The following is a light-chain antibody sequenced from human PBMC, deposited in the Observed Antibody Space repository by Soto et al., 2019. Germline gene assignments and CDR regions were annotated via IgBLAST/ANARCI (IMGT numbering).Light chain of an antibody. CDR2: AAS. J-gene: IGKJ4*01. CDR3: QQSSDFPLT. Sequence: DIQMTQSPSSLSASVGDRVTIACRASQDIRNDLGWYQQKPGKAPKRLIYAASSLQSGVPSRFSGSASGTEFTLTISGLQPEDSATYFCQQSSDFPLTFGGGTKVDIK. CDR1: QDIRND. V-gene: IGKV1-17*01.